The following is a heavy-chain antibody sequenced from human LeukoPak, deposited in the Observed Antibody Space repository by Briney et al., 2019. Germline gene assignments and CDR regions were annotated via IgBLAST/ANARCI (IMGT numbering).Heavy chain of an antibody. CDR1: GFTFSSYG. Sequence: AGSLRLSCAASGFTFSSYGMHWVRQAPGKGLEWVSAISGSGGSTYYADSVKGRFTISRDNSKNTLYLQMNSLRAEDTAVYYCAKHYYDSSGYYYVFDYWGQGTLVTVSS. V-gene: IGHV3-23*01. D-gene: IGHD3-22*01. CDR2: ISGSGGST. CDR3: AKHYYDSSGYYYVFDY. J-gene: IGHJ4*02.